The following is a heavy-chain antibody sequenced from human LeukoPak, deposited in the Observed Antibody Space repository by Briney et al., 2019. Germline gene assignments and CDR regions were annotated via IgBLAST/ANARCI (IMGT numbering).Heavy chain of an antibody. CDR1: GYTFTSYY. V-gene: IGHV1-2*02. CDR3: ARDGYTYGDNWFDP. J-gene: IGHJ5*02. Sequence: GASVKVSCKASGYTFTSYYMHWVRQAPGEGHEWMGWINPNSGGTSYAQKFQGRVTMTRDTSISTAYMELTRLTSDDTAVYYCARDGYTYGDNWFDPWGQGTLVTVSS. D-gene: IGHD5-18*01. CDR2: INPNSGGT.